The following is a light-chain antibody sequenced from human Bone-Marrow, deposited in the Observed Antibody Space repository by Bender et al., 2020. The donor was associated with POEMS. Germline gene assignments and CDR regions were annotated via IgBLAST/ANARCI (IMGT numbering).Light chain of an antibody. CDR2: YDD. CDR3: SAWDDSLGGGV. J-gene: IGLJ3*02. CDR1: SSNIGNHG. Sequence: QSVVTQPPSLSEAPRQRVTISCSGSSSNIGNHGVNWYQQLPGEAPKLLIYYDDLLTPGVSDRFSASKSGTSASLAISELHSVDGGLYYWSAWDDSLGGGVCGEGNELT. V-gene: IGLV1-36*01.